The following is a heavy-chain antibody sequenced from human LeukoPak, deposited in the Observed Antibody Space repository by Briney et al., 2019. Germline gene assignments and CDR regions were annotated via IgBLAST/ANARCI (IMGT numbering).Heavy chain of an antibody. CDR1: GGSFSGYY. J-gene: IGHJ3*02. CDR3: ARSYDSRDTDAFDI. CDR2: INHSGST. V-gene: IGHV4-34*01. D-gene: IGHD3-22*01. Sequence: SPSETLSLTCAVYGGSFSGYYWSWIRQPPGKGLEWIGEINHSGSTNYNPSLKSRVTISVDTSKNQFSLKLSSVTAADTAVYYCARSYDSRDTDAFDIWGQGTMVTVSS.